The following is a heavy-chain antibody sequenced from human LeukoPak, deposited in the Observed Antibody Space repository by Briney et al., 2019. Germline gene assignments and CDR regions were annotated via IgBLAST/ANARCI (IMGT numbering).Heavy chain of an antibody. V-gene: IGHV4-59*08. CDR3: ARPRSPDIVAPFDY. J-gene: IGHJ4*02. CDR1: GGSISSYY. D-gene: IGHD5-12*01. CDR2: IYYSGST. Sequence: SETLSLTCTVSGGSISSYYWSWIRQPPGKGLEWIGYIYYSGSTNYNPSLKSRVTISVDTSKNQFSLKLSSVTAADTAVYYCARPRSPDIVAPFDYWGQGVLVTVSS.